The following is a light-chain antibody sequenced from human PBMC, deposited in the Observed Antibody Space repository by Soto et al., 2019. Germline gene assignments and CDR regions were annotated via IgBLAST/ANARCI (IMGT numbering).Light chain of an antibody. V-gene: IGKV4-1*01. J-gene: IGKJ2*01. CDR1: QRLSYNSDNKNY. CDR2: WAS. CDR3: QHYYNVPMYT. Sequence: DIVMTQSPDSLTVSLGERATINCKSSQRLSYNSDNKNYLAWYQQKPGQPPKLLIYWASTRESGVPDRFSGSGSGTDFTLTISSLQAEDVAVYYCQHYYNVPMYTFGQGTKLEIK.